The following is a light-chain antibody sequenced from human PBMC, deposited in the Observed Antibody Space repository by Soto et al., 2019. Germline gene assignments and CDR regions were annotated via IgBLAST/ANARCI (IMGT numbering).Light chain of an antibody. V-gene: IGLV3-1*01. CDR3: QAGDSLVV. Sequence: SYELTQPPSVSVSPGQTASITCSGDKLGDKYACWYQQKPGQSPVLVIYQDSKRPSGIPERFSGSNSGNTATLTISGTQAMDEADYYCQAGDSLVVFGGGTKLTVL. J-gene: IGLJ2*01. CDR1: KLGDKY. CDR2: QDS.